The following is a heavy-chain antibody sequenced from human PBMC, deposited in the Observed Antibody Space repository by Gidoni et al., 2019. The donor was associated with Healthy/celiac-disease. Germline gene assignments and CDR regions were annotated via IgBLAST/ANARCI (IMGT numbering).Heavy chain of an antibody. CDR3: ARHDLPPEPYGDYDGYYFDY. V-gene: IGHV4-39*01. Sequence: QLQLQESGPGLVKPSETLSLTCTVSGGSISSSSYYWGWIRQPPGKGLEWIGSIYYSGSTYYNPSLKSRVTISVDTSKNQFSLKLSSVTAADTAVYYCARHDLPPEPYGDYDGYYFDYWGQGTLVTVSS. CDR2: IYYSGST. D-gene: IGHD4-17*01. J-gene: IGHJ4*02. CDR1: GGSISSSSYY.